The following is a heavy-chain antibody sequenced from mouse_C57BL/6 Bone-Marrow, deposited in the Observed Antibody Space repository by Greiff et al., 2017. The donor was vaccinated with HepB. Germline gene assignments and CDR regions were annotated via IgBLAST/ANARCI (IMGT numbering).Heavy chain of an antibody. CDR1: GFTFSSYA. Sequence: EVKLVESGEGLVKPGGSLKLPCAASGFTFSSYAMSWVRQTPEKRLEWVAYISSGGDYIYYADTVKARFTISRDNARNTLYLQMSSLKSEDTAMYYCTRDDDYDSYWYFDVWGTGTTVTVSS. J-gene: IGHJ1*03. V-gene: IGHV5-9-1*02. CDR2: ISSGGDYI. D-gene: IGHD2-4*01. CDR3: TRDDDYDSYWYFDV.